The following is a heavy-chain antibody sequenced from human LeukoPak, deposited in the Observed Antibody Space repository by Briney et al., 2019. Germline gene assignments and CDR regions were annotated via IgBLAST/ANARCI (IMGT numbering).Heavy chain of an antibody. CDR2: INHSGST. CDR3: ARASRSATGSFDY. CDR1: GGSFSGYY. J-gene: IGHJ4*02. V-gene: IGHV4-34*01. Sequence: SETLSLTCAVYGGSFSGYYWSWIRQPPGKGLEWIGEINHSGSTNYNPSLKSRVTISVDTSKNQFSLKLSSVTAADTAVYYCARASRSATGSFDYWGQGTLSPSPQ. D-gene: IGHD4-17*01.